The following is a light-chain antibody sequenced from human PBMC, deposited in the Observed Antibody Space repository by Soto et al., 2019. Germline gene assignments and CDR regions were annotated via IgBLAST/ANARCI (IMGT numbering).Light chain of an antibody. CDR1: QSVSSS. CDR2: DTS. V-gene: IGKV3-11*01. J-gene: IGKJ5*01. Sequence: EIVLTQSPATLSLSPGERATLSCRASQSVSSSLAWYQQKPGQAPRLRMFDTSNRATGIPTRFSGSGSGTDFTLTISSLEPEDFAVYYCQQSSKWPFTFGHGTRLEI. CDR3: QQSSKWPFT.